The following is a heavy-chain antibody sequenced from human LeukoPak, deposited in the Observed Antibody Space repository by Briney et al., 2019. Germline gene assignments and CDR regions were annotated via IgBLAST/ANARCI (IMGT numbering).Heavy chain of an antibody. CDR2: ISGSGGST. CDR3: AKDLGELYYFDY. D-gene: IGHD1-7*01. Sequence: GGSLRLSCAAPGFTFSSYAMSWVRQAPGKGLEWVSAISGSGGSTYYADSVKGRFTISRDNSKNTLYLQMNSLRAEDTAVYYCAKDLGELYYFDYWGQGTLVTVSS. V-gene: IGHV3-23*01. CDR1: GFTFSSYA. J-gene: IGHJ4*02.